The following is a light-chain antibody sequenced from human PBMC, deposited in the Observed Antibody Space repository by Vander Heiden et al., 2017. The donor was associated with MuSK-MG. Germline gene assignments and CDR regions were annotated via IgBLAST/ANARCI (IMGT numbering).Light chain of an antibody. Sequence: SYELSQPPSVSVSPGQTARITCSGDALPKKDAYGDQQKSAQAPVLVMYEDRKRASGSPERFSGSSSGTMATLTISGAQGEDEADYYCYSTDSSGNLCVFGGGTKLTVL. V-gene: IGLV3-10*01. CDR1: ALPKKD. CDR2: EDR. J-gene: IGLJ3*02. CDR3: YSTDSSGNLCV.